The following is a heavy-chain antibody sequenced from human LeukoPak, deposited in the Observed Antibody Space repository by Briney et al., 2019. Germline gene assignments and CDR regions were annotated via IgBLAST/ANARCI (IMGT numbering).Heavy chain of an antibody. J-gene: IGHJ4*02. CDR2: IYNSGST. D-gene: IGHD6-13*01. CDR1: GGSISSYY. V-gene: IGHV4-59*01. CDR3: ARNLFTSAGTFWAIDY. Sequence: SETLSLTCTVSGGSISSYYWSWIRQPPGKGLEWIGYIYNSGSTNYNPSLKSRVTISVDTSKNQFSLKLSSMTAADTAVYYCARNLFTSAGTFWAIDYWGQGTLVTVSS.